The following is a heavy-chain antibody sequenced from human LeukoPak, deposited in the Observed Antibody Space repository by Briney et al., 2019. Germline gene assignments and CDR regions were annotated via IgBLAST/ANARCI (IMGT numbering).Heavy chain of an antibody. J-gene: IGHJ4*02. D-gene: IGHD5-12*01. CDR2: IKSKTDGGTT. V-gene: IGHV3-15*01. Sequence: GGSLRLSCAASGFTFSNAWMSWVRQAPGKGLEWVGRIKSKTDGGTTDYAAPVKGRFTISRDDSKNTLYLQMNSLKTEDTAVYYCTTGLVDILATDGGYWGQGTLVTVSS. CDR3: TTGLVDILATDGGY. CDR1: GFTFSNAW.